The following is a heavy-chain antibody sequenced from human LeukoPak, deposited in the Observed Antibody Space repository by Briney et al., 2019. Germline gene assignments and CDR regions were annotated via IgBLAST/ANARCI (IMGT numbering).Heavy chain of an antibody. V-gene: IGHV4-61*09. Sequence: PAETLSLTCTVSGGPISSGSYYWNWIPQPAGKGLEWLGNIFTRGTTNYNASLESRLTISLDTARNQFSRSLRSVTAADTAIYFCARSSLAVYFNYWGQGTLVTASS. J-gene: IGHJ4*02. CDR3: ARSSLAVYFNY. CDR1: GGPISSGSYY. CDR2: IFTRGTT. D-gene: IGHD6-19*01.